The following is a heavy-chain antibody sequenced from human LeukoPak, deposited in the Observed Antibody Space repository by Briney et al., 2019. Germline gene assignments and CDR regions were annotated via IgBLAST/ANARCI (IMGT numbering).Heavy chain of an antibody. CDR3: ARDATQCNHGNCYERDLDY. J-gene: IGHJ4*02. CDR1: GFTFSSYW. D-gene: IGHD2-15*01. CDR2: INSDGSST. Sequence: PGGSLRLSCAASGFTFSSYWMHWVRQAPGKGLVWVSRINSDGSSTTYADSVKGRFTISRDNAKNTLYLQMNSLRAEDTAVYYCARDATQCNHGNCYERDLDYWGQGTLVTVSS. V-gene: IGHV3-74*01.